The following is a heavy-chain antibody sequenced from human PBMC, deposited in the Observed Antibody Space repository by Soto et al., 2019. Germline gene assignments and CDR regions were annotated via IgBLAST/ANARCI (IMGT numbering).Heavy chain of an antibody. CDR2: ISSSSSYI. V-gene: IGHV3-21*01. J-gene: IGHJ4*02. D-gene: IGHD6-6*01. CDR3: VRDRPGPQHYFDY. CDR1: GFTFSSYS. Sequence: GGSLRLSCAASGFTFSSYSMNWVRQAPGKGLEWVSSISSSSSYIYYADSVKGRFTISRDNAKTSLYLQMNSLRAEDTAMYYCVRDRPGPQHYFDYWGQGSEVTVSS.